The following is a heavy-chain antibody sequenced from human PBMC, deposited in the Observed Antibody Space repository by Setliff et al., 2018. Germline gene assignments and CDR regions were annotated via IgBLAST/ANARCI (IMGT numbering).Heavy chain of an antibody. V-gene: IGHV4-39*07. CDR1: GGSISGSSYY. CDR2: IYYSGST. Sequence: SETLSLTCTVSGGSISGSSYYWGWIRQPPGKGLEWIGSIYYSGSTYYNPSLKSRVTISVDTSKNQFSLKLSSVTAADTAVYYCARDLYSSGWVDYWGQGTLVTVSS. CDR3: ARDLYSSGWVDY. D-gene: IGHD6-19*01. J-gene: IGHJ4*02.